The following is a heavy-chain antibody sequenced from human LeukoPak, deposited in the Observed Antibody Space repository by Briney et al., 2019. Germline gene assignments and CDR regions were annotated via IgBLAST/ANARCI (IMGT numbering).Heavy chain of an antibody. D-gene: IGHD3-10*01. CDR2: IWYDGSNK. J-gene: IGHJ4*02. CDR1: GFTFSSYG. Sequence: GGSLRLSCAASGFTFSSYGMHWVRQAPGKGLEWVAVIWYDGSNKYYADSVKGRFTISRDNSKNTLCLQMNSLRAEDTAVYYCARWAMVRGVDYWGQGTLVTVSP. V-gene: IGHV3-33*01. CDR3: ARWAMVRGVDY.